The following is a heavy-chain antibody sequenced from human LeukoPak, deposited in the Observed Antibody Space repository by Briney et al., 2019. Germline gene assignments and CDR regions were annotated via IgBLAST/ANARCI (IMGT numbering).Heavy chain of an antibody. CDR1: GFTFSSYG. CDR2: IRYDGSNK. D-gene: IGHD6-13*01. CDR3: ARKGIADDYYFDY. Sequence: GGSLRLSCAASGFTFSSYGMHWVRQAPGKGLEWVAFIRYDGSNKYYADSVKGRFTISRDNSKNTLYLQMNSLRAEDTAVYYCARKGIADDYYFDYWGQGTLVTVSS. V-gene: IGHV3-30*02. J-gene: IGHJ4*02.